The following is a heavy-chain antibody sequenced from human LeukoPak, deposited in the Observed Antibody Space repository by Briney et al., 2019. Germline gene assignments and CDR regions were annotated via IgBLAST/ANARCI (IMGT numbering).Heavy chain of an antibody. Sequence: ASVKVSCKASGGTFSSYAISWVRQAPGQGLEWMAGITPISGTTNYAPNFQDRVTITADKSTSTAYMELRSLRSDDTAVYYCARVVGVVIMNHYYYMDVWGKGTTVNVSS. CDR2: ITPISGTT. V-gene: IGHV1-69*06. D-gene: IGHD3-3*01. CDR3: ARVVGVVIMNHYYYMDV. CDR1: GGTFSSYA. J-gene: IGHJ6*03.